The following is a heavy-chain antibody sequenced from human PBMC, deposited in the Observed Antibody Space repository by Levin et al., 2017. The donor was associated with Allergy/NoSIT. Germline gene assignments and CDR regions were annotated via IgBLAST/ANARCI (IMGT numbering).Heavy chain of an antibody. D-gene: IGHD1-26*01. Sequence: VASVKVSCKASGYTFTSYDFSWVRQAPGQGLEWVGWISIYNGNTNYAQKFQGRVTLTTDTSTSTAYMELRSLRLDDTAVYFCARGSGSGGNGMDVWGQGTTVTVSS. CDR3: ARGSGSGGNGMDV. CDR1: GYTFTSYD. V-gene: IGHV1-18*01. J-gene: IGHJ6*02. CDR2: ISIYNGNT.